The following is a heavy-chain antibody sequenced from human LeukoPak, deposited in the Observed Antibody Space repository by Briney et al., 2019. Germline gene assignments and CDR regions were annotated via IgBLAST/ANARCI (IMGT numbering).Heavy chain of an antibody. CDR1: GGTFSSYA. Sequence: EASVKVSCKASGGTFSSYAVSWVRQAPGQGLEWMGWISAYNGNTNYAQKLQGRVTMTTDTSTSTAYMELRSLRSDDTAVYYCARDPTTMVRGATDYWGQGTLVTVSS. CDR3: ARDPTTMVRGATDY. CDR2: ISAYNGNT. D-gene: IGHD3-10*01. J-gene: IGHJ4*02. V-gene: IGHV1-18*01.